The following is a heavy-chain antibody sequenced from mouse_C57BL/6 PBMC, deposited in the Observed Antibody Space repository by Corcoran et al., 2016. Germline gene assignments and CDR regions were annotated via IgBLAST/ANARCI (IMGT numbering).Heavy chain of an antibody. CDR2: INPNNGGT. Sequence: EVQLQQSGPELVKPGASVKISCKASGYTFTDYYMNWVKQSHGKSLEWIGDINPNNGGTSYNQKFKGKATLTVDKSSSTAYMELRSLTSEDSAVYYCARTAQAHFDYWGQGTTLTVSS. D-gene: IGHD3-2*02. CDR1: GYTFTDYY. CDR3: ARTAQAHFDY. J-gene: IGHJ2*01. V-gene: IGHV1-26*01.